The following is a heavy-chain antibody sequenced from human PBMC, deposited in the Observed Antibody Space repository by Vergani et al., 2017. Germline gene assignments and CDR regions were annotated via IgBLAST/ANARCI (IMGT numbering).Heavy chain of an antibody. CDR1: GFTFSSYS. CDR3: ARVLSGTTLAPEYYYDYMDV. CDR2: ISSSSSYI. J-gene: IGHJ6*03. D-gene: IGHD1-7*01. V-gene: IGHV3-21*01. Sequence: EVQLVESGGGLVKPGGSLRLSCAASGFTFSSYSMNWVRQAPGKGLEWVSSISSSSSYIYYADSVKGRFTISRDNAKNSLYMQMNSLRSEDTAVYYCARVLSGTTLAPEYYYDYMDVWGKGTTVTVSS.